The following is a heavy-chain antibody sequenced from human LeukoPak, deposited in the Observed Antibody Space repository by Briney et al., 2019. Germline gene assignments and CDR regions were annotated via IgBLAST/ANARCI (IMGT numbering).Heavy chain of an antibody. J-gene: IGHJ6*03. CDR1: GYTFSSYW. Sequence: GESLKISCKGSGYTFSSYWIGWVRQMPGKGLEWMGSIYPDGSDTRYSPSFQGQVTISADKSISTAYLQWSSLKASDTAMYYCARLAYCSNDVCYSNYYYSMDVWGKGPTVTVSS. D-gene: IGHD2-8*01. V-gene: IGHV5-51*01. CDR3: ARLAYCSNDVCYSNYYYSMDV. CDR2: IYPDGSDT.